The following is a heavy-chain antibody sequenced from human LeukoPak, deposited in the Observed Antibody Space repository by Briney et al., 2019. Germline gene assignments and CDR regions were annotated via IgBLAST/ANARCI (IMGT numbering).Heavy chain of an antibody. CDR2: IYYSGST. CDR3: ARVRYYYDSSGSKTNWFDP. V-gene: IGHV4-59*08. J-gene: IGHJ5*02. CDR1: GGSISSYY. D-gene: IGHD3-22*01. Sequence: PSETLSLTCTVSGGSISSYYWSWIRQPPGKGLEWIGYIYYSGSTNYNPSLKSRVTISVATSKNQFSLKLSSVTAADTAVYYCARVRYYYDSSGSKTNWFDPWAREPWSPSPQ.